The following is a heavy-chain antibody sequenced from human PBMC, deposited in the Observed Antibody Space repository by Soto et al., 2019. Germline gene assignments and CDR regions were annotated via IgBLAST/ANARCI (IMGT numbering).Heavy chain of an antibody. V-gene: IGHV3-23*01. D-gene: IGHD3-16*01. J-gene: IGHJ3*01. CDR3: AKGPGPGDFDL. CDR2: FKSSGDTT. Sequence: EVQLLESGGGVVQPGGSLRLSCAASGFSFSSYGMSWVRQAPGKGLEWVSTFKSSGDTTYYADSVKGRFTVSRDNSNNMLYLQMSGPRAEDTAVYYWAKGPGPGDFDLWGKGTVVTVSS. CDR1: GFSFSSYG.